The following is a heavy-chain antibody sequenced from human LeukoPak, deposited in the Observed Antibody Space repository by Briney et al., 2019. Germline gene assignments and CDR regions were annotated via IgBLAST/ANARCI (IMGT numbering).Heavy chain of an antibody. J-gene: IGHJ4*02. CDR3: ARSAFVVVPAAPFDY. V-gene: IGHV4-34*01. CDR1: DGSFSGYY. Sequence: PSETLSLTCAVYDGSFSGYYWSWIRQPPGKGLEWIGEINHSGSTNYNPSLKSRVTISVDTSKNQFSLKLSSVTAADTAVYYCARSAFVVVPAAPFDYWGQGTLVTVSS. D-gene: IGHD2-2*01. CDR2: INHSGST.